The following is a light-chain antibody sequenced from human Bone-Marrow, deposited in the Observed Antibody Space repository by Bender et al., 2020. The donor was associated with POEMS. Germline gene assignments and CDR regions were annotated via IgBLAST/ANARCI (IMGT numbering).Light chain of an antibody. CDR1: KLGNRI. J-gene: IGLJ3*02. CDR2: EDT. Sequence: SYELTQAPSVSVSPGQTASITCSGDKLGNRISFWYQQKPGQSPVLVIFEDTKRPSGIPERFSGSHSGNTATLTISGTQAMDEADYYCQAWDSNTAWVFGGGTKLTVL. CDR3: QAWDSNTAWV. V-gene: IGLV3-1*01.